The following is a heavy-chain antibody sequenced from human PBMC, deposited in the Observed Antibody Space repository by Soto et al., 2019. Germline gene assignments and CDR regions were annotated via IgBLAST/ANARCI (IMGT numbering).Heavy chain of an antibody. CDR3: ATTRNSYGSGSYPYQNWFDP. V-gene: IGHV1-18*04. D-gene: IGHD3-10*01. CDR1: GYTFINYG. Sequence: ASVKVSCKASGYTFINYGISWVRQAPGQGLEWMGWISGYNGNTNYAQKLQGRVTMNTDTSTSTAYMELRSLRSDDTAVYYCATTRNSYGSGSYPYQNWFDPWGQGTLVTVSS. J-gene: IGHJ5*02. CDR2: ISGYNGNT.